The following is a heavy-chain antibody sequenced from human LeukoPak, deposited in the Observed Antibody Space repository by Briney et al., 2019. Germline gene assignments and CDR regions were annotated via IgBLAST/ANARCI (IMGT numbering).Heavy chain of an antibody. CDR1: GGSFSGYY. D-gene: IGHD2-15*01. Sequence: SETLSLTCAVSGGSFSGYYGSWIRQPPGKGLEWIGEINHSGNTNYNPSLKSRVTISGDTSKNQFSLKLSSVTAADTAVYYCETSSSATIDYFYDYIDVWGKGTTVTVSS. CDR2: INHSGNT. CDR3: ETSSSATIDYFYDYIDV. J-gene: IGHJ6*03. V-gene: IGHV4-34*01.